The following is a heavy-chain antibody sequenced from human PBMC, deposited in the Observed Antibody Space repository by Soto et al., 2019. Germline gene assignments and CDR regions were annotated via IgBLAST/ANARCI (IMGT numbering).Heavy chain of an antibody. CDR3: ARDPPGGYSYGYVLDY. V-gene: IGHV1-18*01. Sequence: ASVKVSCKASGYTFTSYGIGWVRQAPGQGLEWMGWISAYNGNTNYAQKLQGRVTLTTDTSTSTAYMELRSLISDDTAVYFCARDPPGGYSYGYVLDYWGQGTLVT. CDR1: GYTFTSYG. J-gene: IGHJ4*02. D-gene: IGHD5-18*01. CDR2: ISAYNGNT.